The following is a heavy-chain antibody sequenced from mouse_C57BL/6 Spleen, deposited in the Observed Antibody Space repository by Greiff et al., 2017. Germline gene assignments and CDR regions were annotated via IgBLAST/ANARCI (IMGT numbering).Heavy chain of an antibody. CDR3: ARDYGSSHADYFDY. Sequence: QVQLQQPGAELVKPGASVKMSCKASGYTFTSYWITWVKQRPGQGLEWIGDIYPGSGSTNYNEKFKSKATLTVDTSSSTAYMQLSSLTSADSAVYYCARDYGSSHADYFDYWGQGTTLTVSS. J-gene: IGHJ2*01. CDR2: IYPGSGST. V-gene: IGHV1-55*01. D-gene: IGHD1-1*01. CDR1: GYTFTSYW.